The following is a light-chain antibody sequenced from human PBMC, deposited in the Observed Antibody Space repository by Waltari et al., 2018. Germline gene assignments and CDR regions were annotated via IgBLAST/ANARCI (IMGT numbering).Light chain of an antibody. CDR1: SSNIGRNP. CDR2: NNN. J-gene: IGLJ2*01. Sequence: QSVLTQPPSPSGTPGQRVTISCSGSSSNIGRNPANWYQQFPGTAPKPLIYNNNQRPSGVPDRFSGSKSGTSASLAISGLQSEDEADYYCATWDDSLNAVIFGGGTKLTVL. V-gene: IGLV1-44*01. CDR3: ATWDDSLNAVI.